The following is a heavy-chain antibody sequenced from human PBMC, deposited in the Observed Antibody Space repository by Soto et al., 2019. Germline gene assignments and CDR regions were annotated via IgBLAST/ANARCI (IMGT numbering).Heavy chain of an antibody. Sequence: VQLVQSGAEVKKPGSSVTVSCKASGITLTTHGIAWARQAPGHGLEWMGGMIPIFGEATYAQKFQGRLTITADESTSTAYMELSSLTYEDTAVYFCASAEVAMTYFDYWGQGTLVTVSS. J-gene: IGHJ4*02. CDR1: GITLTTHG. D-gene: IGHD5-12*01. CDR3: ASAEVAMTYFDY. V-gene: IGHV1-69*01. CDR2: MIPIFGEA.